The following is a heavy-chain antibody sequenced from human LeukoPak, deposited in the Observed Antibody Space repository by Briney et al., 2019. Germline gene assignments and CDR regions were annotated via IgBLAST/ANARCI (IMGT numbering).Heavy chain of an antibody. J-gene: IGHJ4*02. Sequence: PSETLSLTCTVSGDSFSNFYWSWVRQPPGKGLEWVGYIYNSGSTSYNPSLKSRVTISLNTSKNQFSLKLSSLTAADTAVYYCARGVVAAAGRSFDFWGQGTLVTVSS. CDR2: IYNSGST. CDR3: ARGVVAAAGRSFDF. D-gene: IGHD6-13*01. CDR1: GDSFSNFY. V-gene: IGHV4-59*01.